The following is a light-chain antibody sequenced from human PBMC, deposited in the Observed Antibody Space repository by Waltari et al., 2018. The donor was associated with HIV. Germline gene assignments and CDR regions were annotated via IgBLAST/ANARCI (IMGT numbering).Light chain of an antibody. J-gene: IGLJ2*01. CDR2: EVT. Sequence: QSALTQPASVSGSPGQSLTISRDLTDNQYVSWYQRHPGKPPKVIIYEVTNRPTGLSNRFSGSKSGNTATLTISGLQPEDEADYFCTSYISGTSPVFGRGTRVTVL. CDR1: DLTDNQY. CDR3: TSYISGTSPV. V-gene: IGLV2-14*01.